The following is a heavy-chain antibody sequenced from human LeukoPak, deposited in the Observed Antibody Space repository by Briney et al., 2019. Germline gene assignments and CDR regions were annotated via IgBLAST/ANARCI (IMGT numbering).Heavy chain of an antibody. D-gene: IGHD1-26*01. CDR1: GFTFSSYW. Sequence: AGGSLRLSCAASGFTFSSYWMHWVRQAPGKGLVWVSRINTDGRITNYADSVKGRFTISSDNAKNTLYLQMNSLGAEDTALYYCARDLRGARDYWGQGTLVTVSS. CDR3: ARDLRGARDY. J-gene: IGHJ4*02. V-gene: IGHV3-74*01. CDR2: INTDGRIT.